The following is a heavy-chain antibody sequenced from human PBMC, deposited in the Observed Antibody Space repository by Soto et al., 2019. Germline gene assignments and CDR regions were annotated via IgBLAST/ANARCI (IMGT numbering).Heavy chain of an antibody. Sequence: QVQLVESAGGVVQPGTSLRLSCAASGFTFSAYGMHWVRQAPGKGLEWVAVISYDGSHKTYTDSVQGRFTISRDKSKNTLHLQMNSLRPEDTALYYCVKEGRGYGGFDPNSYFENWGQGTLDTVSS. J-gene: IGHJ4*02. CDR2: ISYDGSHK. CDR3: VKEGRGYGGFDPNSYFEN. CDR1: GFTFSAYG. D-gene: IGHD5-12*01. V-gene: IGHV3-30*18.